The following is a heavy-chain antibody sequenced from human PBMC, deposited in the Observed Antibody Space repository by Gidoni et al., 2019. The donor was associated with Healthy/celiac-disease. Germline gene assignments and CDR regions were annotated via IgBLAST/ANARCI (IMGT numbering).Heavy chain of an antibody. CDR3: ARDYGRAAFDI. D-gene: IGHD4-17*01. Sequence: QVQLVESGGGVVQPGRSLRLSCAASGFTFSSYAMHWVRQAPGKGLEWVAVISYDGSNKYYADSVKGRFTISRDNSKNTLYLQMNSLRAEDTAVYYCARDYGRAAFDIWGQGTMVTVSS. CDR1: GFTFSSYA. CDR2: ISYDGSNK. V-gene: IGHV3-30-3*01. J-gene: IGHJ3*02.